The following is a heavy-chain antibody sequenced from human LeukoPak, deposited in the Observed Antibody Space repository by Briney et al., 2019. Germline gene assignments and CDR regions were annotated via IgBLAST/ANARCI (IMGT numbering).Heavy chain of an antibody. CDR2: IGISSGNT. V-gene: IGHV3-48*01. CDR3: ARYYKYAFDN. D-gene: IGHD5-24*01. J-gene: IGHJ4*02. CDR1: GFTFSDYS. Sequence: GGSLRLSCAASGFTFSDYSMNWVRQAPGKGLEWISYIGISSGNTKYADSVKGRFTISGDKAKNSLYLQMNSLRVEDTAVYYCARYYKYAFDNWGQGTLVTVSS.